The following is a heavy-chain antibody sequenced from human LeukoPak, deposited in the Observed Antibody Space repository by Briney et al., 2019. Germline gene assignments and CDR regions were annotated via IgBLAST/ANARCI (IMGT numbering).Heavy chain of an antibody. Sequence: GALVKVSCKASGYTFTGYYMHWVRQAPGQGLEWMGWINPNSGGTNYAQKFQGRVTMTRDTSISTAYMELSRLRSDDTAVYYCAREPRCQADLGCYYYMDVWGKGTTVTVSS. D-gene: IGHD7-27*01. CDR2: INPNSGGT. J-gene: IGHJ6*03. CDR1: GYTFTGYY. CDR3: AREPRCQADLGCYYYMDV. V-gene: IGHV1-2*02.